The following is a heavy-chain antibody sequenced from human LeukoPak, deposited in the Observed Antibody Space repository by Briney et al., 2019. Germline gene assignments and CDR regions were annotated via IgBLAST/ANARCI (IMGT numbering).Heavy chain of an antibody. CDR1: GFTFSHYW. J-gene: IGHJ4*02. Sequence: GESLRLSCAASGFTFSHYWMAWVRQAPGKGLEWVAIIRPDANDGSYVDSVKGRFAISRDNAKNALYLQLNSLRAEDTAVYFCARADWGSIDYWGQGALVTVSS. CDR2: IRPDANDG. D-gene: IGHD7-27*01. V-gene: IGHV3-7*01. CDR3: ARADWGSIDY.